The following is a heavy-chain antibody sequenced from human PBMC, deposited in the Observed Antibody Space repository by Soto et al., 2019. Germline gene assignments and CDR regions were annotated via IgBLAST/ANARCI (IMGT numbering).Heavy chain of an antibody. CDR2: IYSSGST. D-gene: IGHD6-19*01. V-gene: IGHV4-59*01. CDR1: GGSIGVYY. J-gene: IGHJ4*02. Sequence: SETLSLTCTVSGGSIGVYYWTWIRQPPGKGLEWIGYIYSSGSTNYHPSLKSRVTISVDTSKNQFSLKLSSVTAADTAVYYCARRNNSGWAHFDYWGQGILVTVSS. CDR3: ARRNNSGWAHFDY.